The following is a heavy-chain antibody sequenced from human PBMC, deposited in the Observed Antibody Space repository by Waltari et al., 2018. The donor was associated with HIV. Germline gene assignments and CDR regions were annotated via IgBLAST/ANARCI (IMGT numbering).Heavy chain of an antibody. CDR3: ARGRQSDWAGELDP. CDR2: IYYTGHT. J-gene: IGHJ5*02. CDR1: GGAITSYF. Sequence: QVQLQESGPGLVMPSETLSLTCTVPGGAITSYFGTWTRQPPGKGLEWIGYIYYTGHTDYNPSLKSRVTMSVDASKNQFSLYLNSVTAADTAVYFCARGRQSDWAGELDPWGQGILVTISS. V-gene: IGHV4-59*01. D-gene: IGHD2-21*02.